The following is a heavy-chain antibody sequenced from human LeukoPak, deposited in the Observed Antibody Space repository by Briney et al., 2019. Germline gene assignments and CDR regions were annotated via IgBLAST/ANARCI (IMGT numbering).Heavy chain of an antibody. D-gene: IGHD2-2*01. V-gene: IGHV3-23*01. CDR1: GFTSSSYA. CDR2: ISGSGGST. Sequence: GGSLRLSCAASGFTSSSYAMSWVRQAPGKGQEWVSAISGSGGSTYYADSVKGRFTISRGNSKNTLYLQMNSLRAEDTAVYYCAKGRRNCSSTSCYLDYWGQGTLVTVSS. J-gene: IGHJ4*02. CDR3: AKGRRNCSSTSCYLDY.